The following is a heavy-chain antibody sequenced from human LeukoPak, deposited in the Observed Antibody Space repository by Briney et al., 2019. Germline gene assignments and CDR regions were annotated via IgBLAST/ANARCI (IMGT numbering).Heavy chain of an antibody. CDR3: VRPYIMGYSSTWTWGY. CDR1: GFTLCRYT. D-gene: IGHD6-13*01. J-gene: IGHJ4*02. V-gene: IGHV3-21*01. Sequence: GGSLRLSSAPSGFTLCRYTLTCVRAAPGEGGEWVSSIFDTSSKMFYADSVKGRFTISRDNSKEALYLEMTGLRGEDTAMYFCVRPYIMGYSSTWTWGYWGPGTQVTVSS. CDR2: IFDTSSKM.